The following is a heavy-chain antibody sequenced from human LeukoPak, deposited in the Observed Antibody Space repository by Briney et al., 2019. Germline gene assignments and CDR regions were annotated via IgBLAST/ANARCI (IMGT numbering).Heavy chain of an antibody. D-gene: IGHD3-22*01. J-gene: IGHJ4*02. CDR2: MYLSGTT. CDR3: AGLVGRYSSGLYYYYFGY. Sequence: PSGTLSLTCNVSGDSINSLDLWSWVRQPPGKGLEWIGEMYLSGTTHSNPSVKSLVTISIDKSKNQFFLILSSVTAADKAVYYCAGLVGRYSSGLYYYYFGYWGQGTLVTVSS. V-gene: IGHV4-4*02. CDR1: GDSINSLDL.